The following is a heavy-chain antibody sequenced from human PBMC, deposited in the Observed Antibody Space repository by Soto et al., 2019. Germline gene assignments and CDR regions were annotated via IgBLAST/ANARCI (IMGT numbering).Heavy chain of an antibody. V-gene: IGHV3-23*01. CDR1: GFTFSSYA. D-gene: IGHD3-16*02. CDR2: ISGSGGST. Sequence: GGSLRLSCAASGFTFSSYAMSWVRQAPGKGLEWVSAISGSGGSTYYADSVKGRFTISRDNSKNTLELQMNSLGAEDTAVYYCAKVVNGGPREDYDYIWGSYPSWQDYWGQGTLVTVSS. CDR3: AKVVNGGPREDYDYIWGSYPSWQDY. J-gene: IGHJ4*02.